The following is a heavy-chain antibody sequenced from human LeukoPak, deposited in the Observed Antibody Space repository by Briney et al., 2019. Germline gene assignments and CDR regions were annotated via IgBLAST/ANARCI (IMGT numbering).Heavy chain of an antibody. CDR1: GGTFSSYA. D-gene: IGHD3-22*01. CDR3: ARSRYYYDSSGRSFDY. J-gene: IGHJ4*02. CDR2: IIPIFGTA. Sequence: SVNVSCKASGGTFSSYAISWVRQAPGQGLEWMGGIIPIFGTANYAQKFQGRVTITADESTSTAYMELSSLRSEDTAVYYCARSRYYYDSSGRSFDYWGQGTLVTVSS. V-gene: IGHV1-69*13.